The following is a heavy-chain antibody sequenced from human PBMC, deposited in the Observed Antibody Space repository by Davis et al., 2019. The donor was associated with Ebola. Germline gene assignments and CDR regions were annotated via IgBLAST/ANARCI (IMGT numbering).Heavy chain of an antibody. D-gene: IGHD1-26*01. CDR3: ARRSGSFAFDY. Sequence: SETLSLTCTVSGGSISSSSYYWGWIRQPPGKGLEWIGSIYYSGSTYYNPSLKSRVTISVDTSKNQFSLKLSSVTAADTAVYYCARRSGSFAFDYWGQGTLVTVS. J-gene: IGHJ4*02. CDR2: IYYSGST. V-gene: IGHV4-39*01. CDR1: GGSISSSSYY.